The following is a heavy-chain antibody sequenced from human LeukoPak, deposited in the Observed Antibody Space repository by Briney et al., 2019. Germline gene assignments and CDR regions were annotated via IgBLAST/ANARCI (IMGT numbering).Heavy chain of an antibody. J-gene: IGHJ4*02. V-gene: IGHV3-48*02. D-gene: IGHD1-1*01. CDR1: GFTFSSYN. CDR3: TGGRSGTGYLFDY. Sequence: GGSLRLSCAASGFTFSSYNMNWVRQAPGKGLEWVSYISTSSSSIYYADSVKGRFTISRDNAKTSLYLQMNSLRDEDTAVYYCTGGRSGTGYLFDYWGRETLVAVSS. CDR2: ISTSSSSI.